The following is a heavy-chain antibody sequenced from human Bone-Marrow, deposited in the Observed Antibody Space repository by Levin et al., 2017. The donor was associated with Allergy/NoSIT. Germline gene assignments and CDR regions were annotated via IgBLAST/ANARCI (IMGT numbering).Heavy chain of an antibody. D-gene: IGHD6-13*01. CDR2: MSSRSTYT. V-gene: IGHV3-11*05. J-gene: IGHJ4*01. CDR3: AREGYSSSWYLSY. CDR1: GFNFSDYY. Sequence: LGESLKISCAASGFNFSDYYMSWIRQAPGKGLEWISYMSSRSTYTNYADSVKGRFTISTDNARNSLYLQMNSLRAEDTAVYYCAREGYSSSWYLSYWGHGTLVTVSS.